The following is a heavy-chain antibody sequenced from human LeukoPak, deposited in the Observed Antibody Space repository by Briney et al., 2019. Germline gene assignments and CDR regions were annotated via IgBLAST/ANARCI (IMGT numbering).Heavy chain of an antibody. Sequence: GASVKVSCKASGYTFTSYYMHWVRQAPGQGLEWMGTINPSGGSTSYAQKFQGRVTMTRDMPTSTVYMELSSLRSEDTAVYYCARSYSGSSPGIHYYYYMDVWGKGTTVTVSS. CDR3: ARSYSGSSPGIHYYYYMDV. D-gene: IGHD1-26*01. CDR2: INPSGGST. J-gene: IGHJ6*03. V-gene: IGHV1-46*01. CDR1: GYTFTSYY.